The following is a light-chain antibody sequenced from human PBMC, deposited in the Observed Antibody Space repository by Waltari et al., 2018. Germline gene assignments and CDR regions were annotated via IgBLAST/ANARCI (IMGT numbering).Light chain of an antibody. CDR2: LAS. V-gene: IGKV2-28*01. CDR1: RSLQNSNGYYY. Sequence: EIVLTQSPPSLPVTPGESASIPSRSSRSLQNSNGYYYLDGFLQRPGQPPQLLISLASNRASGASDRSSGSDSSSGAAFTLTISPVEDSDVLAYYCMQALQTPHTFGQGTKLEIK. CDR3: MQALQTPHT. J-gene: IGKJ2*01.